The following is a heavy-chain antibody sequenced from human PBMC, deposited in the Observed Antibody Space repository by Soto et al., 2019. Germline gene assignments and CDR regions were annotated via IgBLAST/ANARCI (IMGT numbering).Heavy chain of an antibody. V-gene: IGHV4-38-2*01. CDR3: ARVGDPGPVLRYFDWLPPDYYYYGMDV. J-gene: IGHJ6*02. D-gene: IGHD3-9*01. Sequence: PSETLSLTCAVSGYSISSGYYWGWIRQPPGKGLEWIGSLYHSGSTYYNPSLKSRVTISVDTSKNQFSLKLSSVTAADTAVYYCARVGDPGPVLRYFDWLPPDYYYYGMDVWGQGTTVTVSS. CDR1: GYSISSGYY. CDR2: LYHSGST.